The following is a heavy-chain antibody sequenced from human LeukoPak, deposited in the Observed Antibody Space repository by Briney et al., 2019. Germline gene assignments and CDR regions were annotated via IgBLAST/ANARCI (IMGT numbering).Heavy chain of an antibody. CDR2: MNPDSGNT. CDR3: ARTPEAITFGGVIVIPANWFDP. J-gene: IGHJ5*02. Sequence: GASVKVSCKASGYTFTSYEINRVRQATGQGLEWMGWMNPDSGNTGCAQKFQGRVTMTRNTSISTAYMELSSLKSEDTAVYYCARTPEAITFGGVIVIPANWFDPWGQGTLVIVSS. V-gene: IGHV1-8*01. CDR1: GYTFTSYE. D-gene: IGHD3-16*02.